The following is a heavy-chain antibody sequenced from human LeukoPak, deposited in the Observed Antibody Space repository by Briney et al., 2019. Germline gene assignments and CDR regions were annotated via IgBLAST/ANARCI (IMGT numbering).Heavy chain of an antibody. CDR3: ARRSVTIFWPYESNWFDP. CDR2: IYYSGST. J-gene: IGHJ5*02. Sequence: SETLSLTCTVSGGSISSSSYYWGWIRQPPGKGLEWIGSIYYSGSTYYNPSFKSRVTISVDTSKNQFSLKLSSVTAADTAVYYCARRSVTIFWPYESNWFDPWGQGTLVTVSS. CDR1: GGSISSSSYY. D-gene: IGHD3-9*01. V-gene: IGHV4-39*01.